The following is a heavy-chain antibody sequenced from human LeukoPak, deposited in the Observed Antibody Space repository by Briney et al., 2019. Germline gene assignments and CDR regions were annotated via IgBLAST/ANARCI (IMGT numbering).Heavy chain of an antibody. CDR2: IKQGGSDK. V-gene: IGHV3-7*01. Sequence: GGSLRLSCAASRFSFSSYWMSWVRQAPGKGLEWVANIKQGGSDKYYVDSVRGRFTISRDNAKRSLYLQMNSLRAEDTAVYYCARDGCFWSGYHAFDLWGLGTMVTVSS. J-gene: IGHJ3*01. CDR1: RFSFSSYW. CDR3: ARDGCFWSGYHAFDL. D-gene: IGHD3-3*01.